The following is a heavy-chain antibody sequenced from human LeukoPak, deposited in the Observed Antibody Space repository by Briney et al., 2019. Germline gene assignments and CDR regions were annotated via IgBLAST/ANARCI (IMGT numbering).Heavy chain of an antibody. CDR2: FDPEDGET. CDR3: ATAPEYYYDSSAPSDAFDI. Sequence: ASVKVSCKVSGYTLTELSMHWVRQAPGKGLEWMGGFDPEDGETIYAQKFLGRVTMTEDTSTDTAYMELSSLRSEDTAVYYCATAPEYYYDSSAPSDAFDIWGQGTMVTVSS. D-gene: IGHD3-22*01. V-gene: IGHV1-24*01. J-gene: IGHJ3*02. CDR1: GYTLTELS.